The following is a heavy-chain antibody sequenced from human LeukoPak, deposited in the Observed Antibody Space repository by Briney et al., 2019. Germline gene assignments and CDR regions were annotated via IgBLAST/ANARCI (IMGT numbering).Heavy chain of an antibody. CDR1: GGSISSSSYY. J-gene: IGHJ6*02. D-gene: IGHD6-19*01. V-gene: IGHV4-39*01. CDR2: IYYSGST. CDR3: ARQFHLGRLRQWLTLEGYYGMDV. Sequence: PSETLSLTCTVSGGSISSSSYYWGWIRQPPGKGLEWIGSIYYSGSTYYNPSLKSRVTISVDTSKNQFSLKLSSVTAADTAVYYCARQFHLGRLRQWLTLEGYYGMDVWGQGTTVTVSS.